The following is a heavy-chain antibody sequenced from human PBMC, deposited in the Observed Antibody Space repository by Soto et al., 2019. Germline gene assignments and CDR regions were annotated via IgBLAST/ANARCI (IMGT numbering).Heavy chain of an antibody. J-gene: IGHJ4*02. V-gene: IGHV4-30-2*01. CDR1: GGSISSGGYS. Sequence: QLQLQESGSGLVKPSQTLSLTCAVSGGSISSGGYSWSWILQPPGKALEWIGYIYHSGSTYYNPSLKSRVTISVDRSKNQVSLKLSSVTAADTAVYYCAGAESSVDTDMAPFDYWGQGTLVTVSS. CDR3: AGAESSVDTDMAPFDY. D-gene: IGHD5-18*01. CDR2: IYHSGST.